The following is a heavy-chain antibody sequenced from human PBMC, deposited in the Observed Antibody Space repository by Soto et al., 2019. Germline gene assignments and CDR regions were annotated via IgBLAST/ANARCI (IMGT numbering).Heavy chain of an antibody. V-gene: IGHV3-33*01. CDR3: ARERMPAAAGIYYYYYGMDV. CDR1: GFTFSSYG. Sequence: GGSLRLSCAASGFTFSSYGMHWVRQAPGKGLEWVAVIWYDGSNKYYADSVKGRFTISRDNSKNTLYLQMNSLRAEDTAVYYCARERMPAAAGIYYYYYGMDVWGQGTMVTVSS. D-gene: IGHD6-13*01. CDR2: IWYDGSNK. J-gene: IGHJ6*02.